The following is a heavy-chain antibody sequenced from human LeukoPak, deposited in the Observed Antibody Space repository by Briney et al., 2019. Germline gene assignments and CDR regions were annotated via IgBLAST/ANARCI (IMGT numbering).Heavy chain of an antibody. CDR1: GGSFNTYY. CDR3: ARRGAPLAGLGAFDI. D-gene: IGHD3-10*01. CDR2: INHSGST. Sequence: KPSETLSLTCAVYGGSFNTYYWNWIRQSPGKGLEWIGEINHSGSTNYNPSLKSRVTISVDTSKNQFSLKLSSVTAADTAVYYCARRGAPLAGLGAFDIWGQGTMVTVSS. V-gene: IGHV4-34*01. J-gene: IGHJ3*02.